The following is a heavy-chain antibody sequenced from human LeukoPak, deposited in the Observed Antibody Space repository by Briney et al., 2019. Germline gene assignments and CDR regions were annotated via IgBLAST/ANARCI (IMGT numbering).Heavy chain of an antibody. CDR3: AREPSAPYGDYFDY. CDR2: IYDSGNT. D-gene: IGHD4-17*01. Sequence: PSETLSLTCSVSGGSISTGGYYWSWIRQHPGKGLEWIGYIYDSGNTYYNPSLKSRVTISVDTPKNQFSLKLGSVTVADTAVYYCAREPSAPYGDYFDYWGQGTLATVSS. V-gene: IGHV4-31*03. CDR1: GGSISTGGYY. J-gene: IGHJ4*02.